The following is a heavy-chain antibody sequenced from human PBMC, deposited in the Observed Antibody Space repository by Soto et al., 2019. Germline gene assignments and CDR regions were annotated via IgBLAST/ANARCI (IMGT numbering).Heavy chain of an antibody. V-gene: IGHV3-23*01. J-gene: IGHJ4*02. CDR3: AKGNSRSGWLLDY. Sequence: EVQLLESGGGLVQPGGSLRLSCAASGFTFSTNTMSWVRQAPGKGLEWVAGIGGSGASTYYADSVKGRFTISRDNSKNALYLQMHTLRAEDTAVYYCAKGNSRSGWLLDYWGQGTLVTVSS. D-gene: IGHD6-19*01. CDR2: IGGSGAST. CDR1: GFTFSTNT.